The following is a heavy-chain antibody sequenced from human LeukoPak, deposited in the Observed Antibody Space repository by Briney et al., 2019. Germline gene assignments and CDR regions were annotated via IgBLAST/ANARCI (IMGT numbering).Heavy chain of an antibody. Sequence: ASVKVSCKASGYTFTSYGISWVRQAPGQGLEWMGWISAYNGNTNYAQKFQGRVTMTRDTSISTAYMKLSRLRSDDTAVYYCARVVDSSGWGQYYFDYWGQGTLVTVSS. V-gene: IGHV1-18*01. D-gene: IGHD6-19*01. CDR2: ISAYNGNT. CDR1: GYTFTSYG. J-gene: IGHJ4*02. CDR3: ARVVDSSGWGQYYFDY.